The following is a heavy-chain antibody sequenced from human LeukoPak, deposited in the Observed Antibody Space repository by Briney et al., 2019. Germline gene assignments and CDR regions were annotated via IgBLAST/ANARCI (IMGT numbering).Heavy chain of an antibody. CDR2: INHGGGT. D-gene: IGHD3-3*01. Sequence: PSETLSLTCAVYGGSFSDYFWNWIRQTPGKGLEWIGEINHGGGTNYNPSLKSRATISVDTSKKQFSLNLTSVTAADTAVYYCARHVGDRLRFLEWLKYNHDYWGQGTLVTVSS. V-gene: IGHV4-34*01. CDR1: GGSFSDYF. CDR3: ARHVGDRLRFLEWLKYNHDY. J-gene: IGHJ4*02.